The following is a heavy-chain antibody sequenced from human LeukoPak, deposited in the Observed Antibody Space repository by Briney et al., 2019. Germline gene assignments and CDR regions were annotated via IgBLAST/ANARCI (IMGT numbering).Heavy chain of an antibody. V-gene: IGHV3-30*04. Sequence: SGGSLRLSCAASGFSFSGYAIHWVRQAPGKGLEWVALISYNGGRKDYADSVKGRFTIDRDNSKNTVYLQMNSLRPDDTGIYSCARAGAVVDNWFDPWGQGTLVTVSS. CDR1: GFSFSGYA. CDR2: ISYNGGRK. J-gene: IGHJ5*02. CDR3: ARAGAVVDNWFDP. D-gene: IGHD2-15*01.